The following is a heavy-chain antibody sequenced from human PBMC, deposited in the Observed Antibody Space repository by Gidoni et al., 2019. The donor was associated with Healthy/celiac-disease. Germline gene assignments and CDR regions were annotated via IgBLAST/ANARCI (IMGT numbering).Heavy chain of an antibody. CDR3: AREGAMIENYYYYGMDV. J-gene: IGHJ6*02. CDR2: ISYDGSNK. V-gene: IGHV3-30-3*01. CDR1: GFTFSSYA. Sequence: QVQLVESGGGVVQPGWSLRLSCAASGFTFSSYAMHWVRQAPGKGLEWVAVISYDGSNKYYADSVKGRFTISRDNSKNTLYLQMNSLRAEDTAVYYCAREGAMIENYYYYGMDVWGQGTTVTVSS. D-gene: IGHD3-22*01.